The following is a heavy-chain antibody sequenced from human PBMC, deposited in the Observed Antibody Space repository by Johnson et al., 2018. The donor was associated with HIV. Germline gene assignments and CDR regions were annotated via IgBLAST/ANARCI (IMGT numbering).Heavy chain of an antibody. V-gene: IGHV3-30*04. Sequence: QVQLVESGGGVVQPGRSLRLSCAASGFTFSSYAVHWVRQAPGKGLALVAVISYDGSNNYSADSVKGRFTISRDNSKNTLYLQMNSLRVEDTAVYYCARDEYSSGWYHPDRIGVFDIWGQGTMVTVSS. CDR3: ARDEYSSGWYHPDRIGVFDI. CDR2: ISYDGSNN. D-gene: IGHD6-19*01. CDR1: GFTFSSYA. J-gene: IGHJ3*02.